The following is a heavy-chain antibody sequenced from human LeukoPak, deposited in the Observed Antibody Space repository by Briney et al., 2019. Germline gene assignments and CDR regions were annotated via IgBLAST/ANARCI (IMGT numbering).Heavy chain of an antibody. D-gene: IGHD6-13*01. V-gene: IGHV3-15*07. CDR2: IKSKTDGGTT. J-gene: IGHJ4*02. CDR1: GLTFTNAW. CDR3: TTARYSSSWSRDY. Sequence: PEGSLRLSCAASGLTFTNAWMNWVRQAPGKGLEWVGRIKSKTDGGTTDYAAPVKGRFTISRDDSKNTLYLQMNSLEVEDTAVYFCTTARYSSSWSRDYWGQGTLVTVSS.